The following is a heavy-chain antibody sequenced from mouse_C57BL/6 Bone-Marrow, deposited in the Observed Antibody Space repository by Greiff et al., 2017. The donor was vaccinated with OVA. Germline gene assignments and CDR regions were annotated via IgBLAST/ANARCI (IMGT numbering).Heavy chain of an antibody. D-gene: IGHD2-4*01. Sequence: DVHLVESGAGLVKPGGSLKLSCAASGFTFSSYAMSWVRQTPEKRLEWVAYISSGGDYIYYADTVKGRFTISRDNARNTLYLQMSSLKSEDTAMYYCTRDRDYYDYDGYFDVWGTGTTVTVSS. CDR3: TRDRDYYDYDGYFDV. CDR2: ISSGGDYI. J-gene: IGHJ1*03. CDR1: GFTFSSYA. V-gene: IGHV5-9-1*02.